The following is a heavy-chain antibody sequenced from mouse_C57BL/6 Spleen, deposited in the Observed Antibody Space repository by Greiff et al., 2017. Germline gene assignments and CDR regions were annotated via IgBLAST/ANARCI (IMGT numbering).Heavy chain of an antibody. D-gene: IGHD2-4*01. Sequence: QVQLQQSGAELMKPGASVKLSCKATGYTFTGYWIGEILPGSGSTNYNEKFKGKATFTADTSSNTAYMQLSSLTTEDSAIYYCARKEKGYDYRTGFAYWGQGTLVTVSA. CDR3: ARKEKGYDYRTGFAY. CDR2: ILPGSGST. V-gene: IGHV1-9*01. J-gene: IGHJ3*01. CDR1: GYTFTGYW.